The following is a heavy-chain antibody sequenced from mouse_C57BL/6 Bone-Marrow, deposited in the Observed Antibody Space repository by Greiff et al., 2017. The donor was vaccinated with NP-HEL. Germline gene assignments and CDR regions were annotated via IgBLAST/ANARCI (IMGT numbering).Heavy chain of an antibody. CDR2: IDPETGGT. Sequence: QVHVKQSGAELVRPGASVTLSCKASGYTFTDYEMHWVKQTPVHGLEWIGAIDPETGGTAYNQKFKGKAILTADKSSSTAYMELRSLTSEDSAVYYWTIRGSYYGNYGWYFDVWGTGTTVTVSS. J-gene: IGHJ1*03. V-gene: IGHV1-15*01. CDR1: GYTFTDYE. D-gene: IGHD2-10*01. CDR3: TIRGSYYGNYGWYFDV.